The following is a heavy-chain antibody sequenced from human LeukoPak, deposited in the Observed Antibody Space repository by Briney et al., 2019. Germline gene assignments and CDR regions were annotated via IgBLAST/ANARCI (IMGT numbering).Heavy chain of an antibody. Sequence: SETLSLTCTVSGGSISSGDYYWGWIGQPPGRGLEWIGYIFSSGATYYNPSLKSRVTISVDTSKNQFSLKLSSVTAADTAVYYCARVEAYYDFWSGYYTGNNWFDPWGQGTLVTVSS. V-gene: IGHV4-30-4*01. D-gene: IGHD3-3*01. CDR3: ARVEAYYDFWSGYYTGNNWFDP. CDR2: IFSSGAT. CDR1: GGSISSGDYY. J-gene: IGHJ5*02.